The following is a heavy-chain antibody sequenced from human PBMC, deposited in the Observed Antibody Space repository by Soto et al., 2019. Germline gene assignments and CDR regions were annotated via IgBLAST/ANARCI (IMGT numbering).Heavy chain of an antibody. Sequence: QVQLVESGGGVVQPGRSLRLSCAASGFTFSSYGMHWVRQAPGKGLEWVAVISYDGSNKYYADSVKGRFTISRDNSKNTLYLQMNSLRAEDTAVYYCAKDRRPNYYDGIDVWGQGTTVTASS. D-gene: IGHD6-25*01. CDR3: AKDRRPNYYDGIDV. CDR2: ISYDGSNK. V-gene: IGHV3-30*18. J-gene: IGHJ6*02. CDR1: GFTFSSYG.